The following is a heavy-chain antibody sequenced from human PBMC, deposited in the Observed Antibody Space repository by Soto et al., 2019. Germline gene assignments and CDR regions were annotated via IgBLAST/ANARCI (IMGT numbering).Heavy chain of an antibody. V-gene: IGHV1-69*01. CDR3: ARDGYYYDRSGYYLDF. J-gene: IGHJ4*02. CDR1: GGTFSSYA. CDR2: IIPIFGTA. Sequence: QVQLVQSGAEVKKPGSSVKVSCKASGGTFSSYAISWVRQAPGQGLEWMGGIIPIFGTANYAQKFQGRVTITADESTSRANRERSGLSSEDTAVYYCARDGYYYDRSGYYLDFWGQGTLVTVSS. D-gene: IGHD3-22*01.